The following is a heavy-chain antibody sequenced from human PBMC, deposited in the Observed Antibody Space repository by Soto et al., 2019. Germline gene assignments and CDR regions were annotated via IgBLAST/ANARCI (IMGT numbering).Heavy chain of an antibody. Sequence: ESGGDLVQPGGSLRLSCAASGFTFSSHWMSWVRQAPGKGLEWVANIKEDGSEKYYVDSVKGRFTISRDNAKNSLYLQMNSLRVEDTAVYYCANYKFWGQGTLVTVSS. CDR3: ANYKF. V-gene: IGHV3-7*05. CDR2: IKEDGSEK. J-gene: IGHJ4*02. D-gene: IGHD1-20*01. CDR1: GFTFSSHW.